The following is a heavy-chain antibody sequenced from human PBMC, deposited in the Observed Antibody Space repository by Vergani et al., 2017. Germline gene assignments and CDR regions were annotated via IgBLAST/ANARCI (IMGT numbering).Heavy chain of an antibody. D-gene: IGHD3-22*01. CDR2: INPDDSHI. J-gene: IGHJ1*01. CDR1: GYSFNSYW. Sequence: EVQLVQSGAEVKKPGESLKISCKGSGYSFNSYWIGWVRQMPGKGLEWMGIINPDDSHIRYSPSFQGQVTISADKSTSTAYLQWSSLKASDTAIYYCARHGLVVGFQHWGQGTLVTVSS. CDR3: ARHGLVVGFQH. V-gene: IGHV5-51*01.